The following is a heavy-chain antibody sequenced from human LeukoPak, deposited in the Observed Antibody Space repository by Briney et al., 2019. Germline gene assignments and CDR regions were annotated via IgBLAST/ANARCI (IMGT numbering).Heavy chain of an antibody. CDR3: TTLTVASNFDY. Sequence: GGSLRLSCAASGFTFDDYARHWVRQAPGKGLEWVSLISWEGDTTYYADSVRGRFTISRDNAKNSLYLQINSLRAEDTAVYYCTTLTVASNFDYWGQGTLVTVSS. J-gene: IGHJ4*02. V-gene: IGHV3-43D*04. CDR2: ISWEGDTT. D-gene: IGHD6-19*01. CDR1: GFTFDDYA.